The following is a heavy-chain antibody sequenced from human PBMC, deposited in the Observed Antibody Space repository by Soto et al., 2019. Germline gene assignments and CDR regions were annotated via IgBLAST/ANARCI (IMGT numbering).Heavy chain of an antibody. CDR2: ISFNGKNT. Sequence: QVQLVESGGGVVQPGKSLRLSCAASGFTFSAYGMHWVRQAPGKGLEWVTFISFNGKNTDYADSVKGRFTVSRDNARKTLYLQMNSLRAEDTAVYYCADIGGYDSVGGAYWGQGALVTVSS. V-gene: IGHV3-33*05. CDR1: GFTFSAYG. CDR3: ADIGGYDSVGGAY. J-gene: IGHJ4*02. D-gene: IGHD3-16*01.